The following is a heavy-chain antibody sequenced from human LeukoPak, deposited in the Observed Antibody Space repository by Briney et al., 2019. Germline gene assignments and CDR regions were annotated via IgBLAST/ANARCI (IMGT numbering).Heavy chain of an antibody. CDR2: MYVSGTT. V-gene: IGHV4-4*07. CDR3: ARENYYDSSGYSEGLDV. CDR1: GGSIGNSY. J-gene: IGHJ6*02. Sequence: SETLSLTCTVSGGSIGNSYWSWIRQPAGKGLEWIGRMYVSGTTNYNPSLRSRVTMSVDTSKNQFSLRLSSVTAADTAVYYCARENYYDSSGYSEGLDVWGQGTTVTVSS. D-gene: IGHD3-22*01.